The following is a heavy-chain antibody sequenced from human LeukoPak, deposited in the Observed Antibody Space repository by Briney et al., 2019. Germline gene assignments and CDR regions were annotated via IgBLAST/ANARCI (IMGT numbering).Heavy chain of an antibody. D-gene: IGHD6-13*01. J-gene: IGHJ4*02. Sequence: SETLSLTCSVSGGSVSGYYWSWIRQPPGKGLEWIGEINHSGSTNYNPSLKSRITISVDTSKNQFSLKLSSVTAADTAVYYCARGSEIAAAGTGYYFDCWGQGTLVTVSS. V-gene: IGHV4-34*01. CDR3: ARGSEIAAAGTGYYFDC. CDR1: GGSVSGYY. CDR2: INHSGST.